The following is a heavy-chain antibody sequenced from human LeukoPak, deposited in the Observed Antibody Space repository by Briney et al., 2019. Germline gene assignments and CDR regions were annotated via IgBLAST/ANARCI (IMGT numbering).Heavy chain of an antibody. CDR1: GGSFSGYY. D-gene: IGHD5-18*01. V-gene: IGHV4-34*01. CDR2: INHSGST. Sequence: PSETLSLTCAVYGGSFSGYYWSWIRQPPGKGLEWIGEINHSGSTNYNPSLKSRVTISVDTSKSQFSLKLSSETAADTAVYYCAREARGYSYSYGMDVWGQGTTVTVSS. J-gene: IGHJ6*02. CDR3: AREARGYSYSYGMDV.